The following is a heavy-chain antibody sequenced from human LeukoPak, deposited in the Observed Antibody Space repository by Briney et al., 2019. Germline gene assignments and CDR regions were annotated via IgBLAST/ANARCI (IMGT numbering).Heavy chain of an antibody. D-gene: IGHD1-1*01. CDR1: GGSISSYY. V-gene: IGHV4-4*07. CDR3: ARGSIRDNWNDDWFDP. J-gene: IGHJ5*02. Sequence: SETLSLTCTVSGGSISSYYWSWIRQPAGKGLEWIGRIYTSGSTNYNPSLKSRVTMSADTSKNQFSLKLSSVTAADTAVYYCARGSIRDNWNDDWFDPWGQGTLVTVSS. CDR2: IYTSGST.